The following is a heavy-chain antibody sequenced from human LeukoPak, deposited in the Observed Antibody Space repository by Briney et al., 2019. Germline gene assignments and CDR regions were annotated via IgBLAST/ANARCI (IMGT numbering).Heavy chain of an antibody. V-gene: IGHV3-23*01. CDR1: GFTFSSYA. Sequence: GGSLRLSCAASGFTFSSYAMSWVRQVPGKGLEWVSVISGSGDNTYYADSVKGRFTISRDNSKNMLYLQMNSLRAEDTAVYYCAKDMVTYPKVDYWGQGTLVTVSS. CDR3: AKDMVTYPKVDY. J-gene: IGHJ4*02. D-gene: IGHD4-23*01. CDR2: ISGSGDNT.